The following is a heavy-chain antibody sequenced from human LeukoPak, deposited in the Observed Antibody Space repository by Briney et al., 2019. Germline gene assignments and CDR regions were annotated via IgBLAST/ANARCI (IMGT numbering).Heavy chain of an antibody. CDR3: ARGSGQLWSPFY. CDR2: ISYDGSNK. Sequence: GGSLRLSCAASGFTFSSYGMHWVRQAPGKGLEWVAVISYDGSNKYYADSVKGRFTISRDNSKNTLYLQMNSLRAEDTAVYYCARGSGQLWSPFYWGQGTLVTVSS. D-gene: IGHD5-18*01. V-gene: IGHV3-30*03. J-gene: IGHJ4*02. CDR1: GFTFSSYG.